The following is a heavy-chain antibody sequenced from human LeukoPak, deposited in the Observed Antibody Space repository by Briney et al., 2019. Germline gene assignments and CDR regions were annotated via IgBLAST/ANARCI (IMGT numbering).Heavy chain of an antibody. CDR2: INPNSGGT. CDR1: GYTFTGYY. Sequence: ASVKVSCKASGYTFTGYYMHWVRQAPGQGLEWMGWINPNSGGTNYAQKFQGRVTMTRDTSISTAYMELSRLRSDDTAVYYCARLYYYDSSGSYYFDQWGQVTLVTVSS. D-gene: IGHD3-22*01. V-gene: IGHV1-2*02. J-gene: IGHJ4*02. CDR3: ARLYYYDSSGSYYFDQ.